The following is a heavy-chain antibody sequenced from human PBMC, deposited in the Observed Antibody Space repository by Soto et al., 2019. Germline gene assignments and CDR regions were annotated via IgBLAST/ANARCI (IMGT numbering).Heavy chain of an antibody. D-gene: IGHD6-19*01. CDR1: GYTFTNYG. J-gene: IGHJ6*02. Sequence: ASVKVSCKASGYTFTNYGISWVRQARGQGLEWMGWISAYNGNTNYAQKLQGRVTMTTDTSTSTAYMELRSLRSDDTAVYYCARDTRLNLTVDGALPYYYSGMDVWG. CDR3: ARDTRLNLTVDGALPYYYSGMDV. CDR2: ISAYNGNT. V-gene: IGHV1-18*04.